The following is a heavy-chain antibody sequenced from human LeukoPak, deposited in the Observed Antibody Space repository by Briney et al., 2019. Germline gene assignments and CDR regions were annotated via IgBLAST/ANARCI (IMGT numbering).Heavy chain of an antibody. CDR2: INPNSGGT. CDR1: GYTFTGYY. J-gene: IGHJ6*02. Sequence: ASVKVSCKASGYTFTGYYMHWVRQAPGQGLEWMGWINPNSGGTNYAQTFQGRVTMTRDTSISTAYMELSRLRSDDTAVYYCARDAGRGYDFWSGYYTGNYYYGMDVWGQGTTVTVSS. D-gene: IGHD3-3*01. CDR3: ARDAGRGYDFWSGYYTGNYYYGMDV. V-gene: IGHV1-2*02.